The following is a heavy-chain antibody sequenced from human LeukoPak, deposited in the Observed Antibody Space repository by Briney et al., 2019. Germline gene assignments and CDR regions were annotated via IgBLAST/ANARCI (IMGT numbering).Heavy chain of an antibody. CDR1: GFTFNNHW. V-gene: IGHV3-7*03. D-gene: IGHD6-13*01. Sequence: GGSLRLSCAASGFTFNNHWMSWVRQAPGKGLEWVANIRHDGSDKKYVDSVKGRFTISRDNAENLLFLQMNSLRAEDTAVYYCARRITIAAAGWGYGMDVWGQGTTVTVSS. CDR2: IRHDGSDK. CDR3: ARRITIAAAGWGYGMDV. J-gene: IGHJ6*02.